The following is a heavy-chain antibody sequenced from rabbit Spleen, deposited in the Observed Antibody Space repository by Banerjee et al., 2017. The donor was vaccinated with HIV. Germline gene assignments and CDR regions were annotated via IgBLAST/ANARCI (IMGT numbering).Heavy chain of an antibody. CDR3: ARDQYGGGAGDGWDL. V-gene: IGHV1S40*01. D-gene: IGHD2-1*01. CDR1: GFSFDSHAY. J-gene: IGHJ6*01. Sequence: QSLEESGGDLVKPGASLTLTCTASGFSFDSHAYMCWVRQAPGKGLEWIACIYAGSSGTTYYASWAKGRFAISKTSSTTVTLQMTSLTAADMATYFCARDQYGGGAGDGWDLWGPGTLVTVS. CDR2: IYAGSSGTT.